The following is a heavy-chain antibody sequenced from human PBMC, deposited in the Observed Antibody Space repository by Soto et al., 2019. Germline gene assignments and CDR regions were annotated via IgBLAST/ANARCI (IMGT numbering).Heavy chain of an antibody. D-gene: IGHD1-1*01. CDR2: LYSGGSA. CDR1: GFTVNTNY. Sequence: EVQLVESGGGLVQPGGSLRLSCAASGFTVNTNYMTWVRQAPGKGLEWVSVLYSGGSAYYADSVRGRFTISRDNSKNTLYLQMNSLRAEDTAMYYCTGRTVPITYWGQGTLVTVSS. J-gene: IGHJ4*02. V-gene: IGHV3-53*01. CDR3: TGRTVPITY.